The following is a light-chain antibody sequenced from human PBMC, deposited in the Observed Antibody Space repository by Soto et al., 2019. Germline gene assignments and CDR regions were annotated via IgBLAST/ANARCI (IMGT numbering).Light chain of an antibody. CDR2: GAS. CDR3: QQYYNWART. CDR1: ANIYTN. Sequence: ERVMTGSPEILSVSRGERATLSGRAGANIYTNLAWYQQKPGQAPRLLFYGASTRATGLPARFSGTGSGTEFTLPINSLHAEDSAVYYCQQYYNWARTSGQGPRLRL. V-gene: IGKV3-15*01. J-gene: IGKJ5*01.